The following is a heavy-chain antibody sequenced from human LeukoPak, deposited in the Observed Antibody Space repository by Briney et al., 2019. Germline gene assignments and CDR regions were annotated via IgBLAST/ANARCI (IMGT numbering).Heavy chain of an antibody. Sequence: GGSLRLSCATSGFTFSGSAMHWVRQASGKGLEWVGRIRSKANSYATAYAASVKGRFTISRDDSKNTAYLQMNSLKTEDTAVYYCTRPRWGYYDSSGYNDAFDIWGQGTMVTVSS. CDR2: IRSKANSYAT. V-gene: IGHV3-73*01. D-gene: IGHD3-22*01. CDR1: GFTFSGSA. J-gene: IGHJ3*02. CDR3: TRPRWGYYDSSGYNDAFDI.